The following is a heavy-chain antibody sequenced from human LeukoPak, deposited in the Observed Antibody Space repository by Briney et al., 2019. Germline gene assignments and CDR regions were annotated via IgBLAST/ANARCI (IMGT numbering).Heavy chain of an antibody. Sequence: GGSLRLSCAASGFTFSDYWMHWVRQVPGKGLVWVSRINTDGSMTHYADSVKGRFTVSRDNAKNTLYLQMNSLRVEDMAVYYCARIIVGATGIDYWGQGTLVTVSS. V-gene: IGHV3-74*01. CDR2: INTDGSMT. CDR3: ARIIVGATGIDY. J-gene: IGHJ4*02. D-gene: IGHD1-26*01. CDR1: GFTFSDYW.